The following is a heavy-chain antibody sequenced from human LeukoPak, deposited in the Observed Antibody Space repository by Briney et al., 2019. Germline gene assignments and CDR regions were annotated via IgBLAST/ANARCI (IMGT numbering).Heavy chain of an antibody. CDR1: GFTFSSYW. Sequence: GGSLRLSCAASGFTFSSYWMSWVRQAPGKGLEWVANIKQDGSETYYVDSVKGRFTISRDNAKNSLYLQMSNLRAEDTAVYYCAREAGVPPTTQQWPTCVDCWGQGTLVTVSS. J-gene: IGHJ4*02. CDR3: AREAGVPPTTQQWPTCVDC. V-gene: IGHV3-7*05. D-gene: IGHD4-11*01. CDR2: IKQDGSET.